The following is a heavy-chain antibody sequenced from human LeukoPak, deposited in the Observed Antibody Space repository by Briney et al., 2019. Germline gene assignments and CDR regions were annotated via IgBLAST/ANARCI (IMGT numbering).Heavy chain of an antibody. J-gene: IGHJ4*02. CDR3: ASGRGTYYYASSGYYRQARFDY. D-gene: IGHD3-22*01. CDR1: GGSISSYY. V-gene: IGHV4-59*12. CDR2: ISYSGST. Sequence: SETLSLTCTVSGGSISSYYGSWIRQPPGNGLEWIGYISYSGSTNNNPSLKSRVTISVDTAKNQFSLKLSSVTATDTAVYYCASGRGTYYYASSGYYRQARFDYWGQGTWSPSPQ.